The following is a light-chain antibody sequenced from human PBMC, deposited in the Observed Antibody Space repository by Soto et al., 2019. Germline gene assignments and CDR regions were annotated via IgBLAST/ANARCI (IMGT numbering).Light chain of an antibody. CDR1: SSNIGAGSD. Sequence: QSVLTQPPSVSGAPGQTISISCTGSSSNIGAGSDVHWYQQLPAAAPKLLIYGNRNRPSGVPDRFSGSKSGTSASLAISGLQPEDEADYYCQSHDNSLSVELFGGGTKVTVL. CDR3: QSHDNSLSVEL. CDR2: GNR. J-gene: IGLJ2*01. V-gene: IGLV1-40*01.